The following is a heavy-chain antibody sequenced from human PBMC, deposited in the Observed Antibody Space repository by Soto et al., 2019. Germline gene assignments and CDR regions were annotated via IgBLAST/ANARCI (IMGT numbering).Heavy chain of an antibody. CDR3: AKEPVGPDWYFDL. CDR1: GFTFSSYA. Sequence: GSLRLSCAASGFTFSSYAMSWVRQPPGGGLEWVSGISGSGISTHYADSVKGRFTVSRDNSKNTLYLQMNSLRAEDTAVYNCAKEPVGPDWYFDLWGRGTLVTVSS. J-gene: IGHJ2*01. CDR2: ISGSGIST. V-gene: IGHV3-23*01.